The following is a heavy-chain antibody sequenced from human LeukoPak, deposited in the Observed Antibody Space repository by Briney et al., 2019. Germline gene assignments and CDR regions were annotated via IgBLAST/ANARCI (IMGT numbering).Heavy chain of an antibody. V-gene: IGHV4-30-4*01. D-gene: IGHD6-13*01. CDR2: IYYSGST. J-gene: IGHJ4*02. CDR3: ARISSSWYKIDY. Sequence: PSETLSLTCTVSGASISGYYWSWIRQPPGKGLEWIGYIYYSGSTYYNPSLKSRVTISVDTSKNQFSLKLSSVTAADTAVYYCARISSSWYKIDYWGQGTLVTVSS. CDR1: GASISGYY.